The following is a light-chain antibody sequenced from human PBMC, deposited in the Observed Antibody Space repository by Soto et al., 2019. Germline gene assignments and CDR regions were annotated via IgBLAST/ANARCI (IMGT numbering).Light chain of an antibody. CDR2: DAS. Sequence: EIVFTQSPSTLSLSPGERATLYCRASQSVSSYLAWYQQKPGQAPRLLIYDASNRATGIPARFSGSGSGTDFTLTISSLEPEDFAVYYCQQRSNWPSTFGQGTRWIS. V-gene: IGKV3-11*01. J-gene: IGKJ1*01. CDR1: QSVSSY. CDR3: QQRSNWPST.